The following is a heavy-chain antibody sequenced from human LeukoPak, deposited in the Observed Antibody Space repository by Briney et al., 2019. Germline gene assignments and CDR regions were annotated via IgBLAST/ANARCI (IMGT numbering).Heavy chain of an antibody. CDR2: ISGSGGST. D-gene: IGHD3-10*01. CDR1: GFTFSSYA. Sequence: GGSLRLSCAASGFTFSSYAMSWVRQAPGKGLEWASAISGSGGSTYYADSVKGRFTISRDNSKNALYLQMNSLRAEDTAVYYCAKDRRMVRGVVDYWGQGTLVTVSS. J-gene: IGHJ4*02. CDR3: AKDRRMVRGVVDY. V-gene: IGHV3-23*01.